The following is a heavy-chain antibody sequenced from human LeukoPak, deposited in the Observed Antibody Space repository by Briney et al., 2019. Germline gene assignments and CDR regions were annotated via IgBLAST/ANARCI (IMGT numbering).Heavy chain of an antibody. J-gene: IGHJ6*02. V-gene: IGHV4-34*01. D-gene: IGHD3-9*01. CDR1: GGPLSGNY. Sequence: PSETLSLTCAVHGGPLSGNYWNWIRQTPGKGPEWLGDINYDGHTNYSPSLESRLTISVDSSKNQFALTLRSVTAADAAVYYCAVLMRHYGIDVWGQGTTVTVSS. CDR2: INYDGHT. CDR3: AVLMRHYGIDV.